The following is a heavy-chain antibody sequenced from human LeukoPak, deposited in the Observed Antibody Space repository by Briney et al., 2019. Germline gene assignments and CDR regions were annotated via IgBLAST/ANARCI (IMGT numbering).Heavy chain of an antibody. D-gene: IGHD5-12*01. CDR3: AREGKDIVATMSASDI. CDR2: ISSSSSTI. J-gene: IGHJ3*02. CDR1: GFTFSSYS. Sequence: GGSLRLSCAASGFTFSSYSMNWVRQAPGKGLEWVSYISSSSSTIYYADSVKGRFTISRDNAKNSLYLQMNSLRAEDTAVYYCAREGKDIVATMSASDIWGQGTMVTVSS. V-gene: IGHV3-48*01.